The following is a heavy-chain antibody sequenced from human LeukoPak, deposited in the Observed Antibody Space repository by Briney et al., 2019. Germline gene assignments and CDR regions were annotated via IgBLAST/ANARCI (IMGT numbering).Heavy chain of an antibody. CDR2: ISSSSSYI. CDR3: ARATPFLRGQWLVIRRTGYMDV. CDR1: GFTFSSYS. D-gene: IGHD6-19*01. J-gene: IGHJ6*03. V-gene: IGHV3-21*01. Sequence: GGSLRLSCAASGFTFSSYSMNWVRQAPGKGLEWVSSISSSSSYIYYADSVKGRFTISRDNAKNSLYLQMNSLRAEDTAVYYCARATPFLRGQWLVIRRTGYMDVWGKGTTVTVSS.